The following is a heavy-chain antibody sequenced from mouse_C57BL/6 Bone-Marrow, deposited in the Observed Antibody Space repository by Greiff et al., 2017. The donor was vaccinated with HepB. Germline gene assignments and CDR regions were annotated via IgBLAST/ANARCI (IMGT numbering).Heavy chain of an antibody. CDR3: TRPSYYYGRDAMDY. J-gene: IGHJ4*01. V-gene: IGHV6-6*01. CDR1: GFTFSDAW. D-gene: IGHD1-1*01. CDR2: IRNKANNHAT. Sequence: EVKLEESGGGLVQPGGSMKLSCAASGFTFSDAWMDWVRQSPEKGLEWVAEIRNKANNHATYYAESVKGRFTISRDDSKSIVYLQMNSLRAEDTGIYYCTRPSYYYGRDAMDYWGQGTSVTVSS.